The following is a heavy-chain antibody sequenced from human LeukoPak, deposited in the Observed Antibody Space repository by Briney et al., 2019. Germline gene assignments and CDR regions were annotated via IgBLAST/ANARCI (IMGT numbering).Heavy chain of an antibody. J-gene: IGHJ3*02. D-gene: IGHD2-21*01. CDR3: ARDSQVVDGFDI. Sequence: PLETLSLTCTVSGGSISSYSWSWIRQPPGKGLEWIGYIYYSGSTNYNASLKSRVTISVDTSKDQFSLKLSSVTAADTAVYYCARDSQVVDGFDIWGQGTMVTVSS. CDR2: IYYSGST. V-gene: IGHV4-59*01. CDR1: GGSISSYS.